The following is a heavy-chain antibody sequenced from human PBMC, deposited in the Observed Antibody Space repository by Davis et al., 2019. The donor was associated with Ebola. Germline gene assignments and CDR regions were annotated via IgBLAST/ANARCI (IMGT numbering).Heavy chain of an antibody. CDR3: AKDSYAVTIMVGAFDI. CDR1: GFTFSSYA. Sequence: GGSLRLSCAASGFTFSSYAMHWVRQAPGKGLEWVAVISYDGSNKYYADSVKGRFTISRDNSKNTLYLQMNGLRVEDTAIYYCAKDSYAVTIMVGAFDIWGQGTVVTVSS. D-gene: IGHD4-17*01. J-gene: IGHJ3*02. CDR2: ISYDGSNK. V-gene: IGHV3-30-3*01.